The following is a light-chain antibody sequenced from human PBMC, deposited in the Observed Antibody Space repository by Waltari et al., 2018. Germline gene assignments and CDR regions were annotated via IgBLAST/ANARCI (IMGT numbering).Light chain of an antibody. V-gene: IGLV2-11*01. Sequence: QSALTQPRSVSGSPGKSVTISCTGTSSDVGGYNYVSWYQQHTGKAPKLMIYDVNKRPSGVPYRFSGSKSGNTAALTISGLQAEDEADFYCCSYAGSYILVFGGGTKLTVL. CDR2: DVN. CDR1: SSDVGGYNY. J-gene: IGLJ2*01. CDR3: CSYAGSYILV.